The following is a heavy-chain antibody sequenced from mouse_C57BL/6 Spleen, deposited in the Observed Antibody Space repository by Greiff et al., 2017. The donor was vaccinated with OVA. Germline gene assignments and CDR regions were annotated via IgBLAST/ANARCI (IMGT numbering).Heavy chain of an antibody. CDR2: IYWDDDK. J-gene: IGHJ4*01. D-gene: IGHD1-1*01. CDR1: GFSLSTSGMG. V-gene: IGHV8-12*01. CDR3: ARRIYYYGSSPYYYAMDY. Sequence: QVTLKVSGPGILQSSQTLSLTCSFSGFSLSTSGMGVSWIRQPSGKGLEWLAHIYWDDDKRYNPSLKSRLTISKYTSRNQVLLKITSVDTADTATYDCARRIYYYGSSPYYYAMDYWGQGTSVTVSS.